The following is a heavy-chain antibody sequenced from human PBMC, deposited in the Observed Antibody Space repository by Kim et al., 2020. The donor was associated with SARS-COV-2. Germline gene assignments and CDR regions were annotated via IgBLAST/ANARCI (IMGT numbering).Heavy chain of an antibody. J-gene: IGHJ4*02. V-gene: IGHV3-11*06. CDR1: GFTFSDYY. CDR2: ISSSSSYT. D-gene: IGHD2-2*01. CDR3: ASWGHCSSTSCYPYFVY. Sequence: GGSLRLSCAASGFTFSDYYMSWIRQAPGKGLEWVSYISSSSSYTNYADSVKGRFTISRDNAKNSLYLQMNSLRAEDTAVYYCASWGHCSSTSCYPYFVYWGQGTLVTVSS.